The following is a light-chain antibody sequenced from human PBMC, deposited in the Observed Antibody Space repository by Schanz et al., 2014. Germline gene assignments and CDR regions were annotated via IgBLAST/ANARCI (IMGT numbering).Light chain of an antibody. Sequence: IQLTQSPPSLSASVGDRVTIICRASQGIRSDLAWYQQRPGKAPKLLIYAASTLQSGVPSRFSGSGSGTDFTLTISSLQPEDFATYYCQQANSFPWTFGQGTKVEIK. CDR3: QQANSFPWT. CDR2: AAS. V-gene: IGKV1-9*01. CDR1: QGIRSD. J-gene: IGKJ1*01.